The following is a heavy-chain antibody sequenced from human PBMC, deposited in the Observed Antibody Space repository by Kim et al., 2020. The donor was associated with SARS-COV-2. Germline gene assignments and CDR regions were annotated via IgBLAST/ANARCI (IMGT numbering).Heavy chain of an antibody. CDR1: GFTVNTYA. V-gene: IGHV3-23*01. CDR3: ARERGGVTNAFDI. D-gene: IGHD3-10*01. J-gene: IGHJ3*02. CDR2: IRRSDGGT. Sequence: GGSLRLSCAASGFTVNTYAMSWVRQAPGKGLEWVSAIRRSDGGTFYADSVKGRFTISRDNSKNTLYLQMSSLRAEDTALYYCARERGGVTNAFDIWGQGTMVTVSS.